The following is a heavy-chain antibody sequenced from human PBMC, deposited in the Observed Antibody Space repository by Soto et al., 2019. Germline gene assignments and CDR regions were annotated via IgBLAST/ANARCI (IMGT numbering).Heavy chain of an antibody. J-gene: IGHJ5*02. D-gene: IGHD6-25*01. Sequence: KPSYTLSLTCTASGGSITSSSHFWGWVRQPPGKGLEWIGTIYFTVNTYYTPSLKSRLTMSIDTSKNEFSLRLNSVTAADTAVYYCAGQTFTIAAASYGRSNWFDPWGPGTLVTGSS. CDR1: GGSITSSSHF. CDR3: AGQTFTIAAASYGRSNWFDP. CDR2: IYFTVNT. V-gene: IGHV4-39*01.